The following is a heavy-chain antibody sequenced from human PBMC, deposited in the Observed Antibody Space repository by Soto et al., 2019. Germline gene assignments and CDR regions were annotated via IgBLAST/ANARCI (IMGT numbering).Heavy chain of an antibody. D-gene: IGHD6-6*01. CDR2: IKSKTDGGTT. CDR3: TTAPPEYSSSYYFDY. J-gene: IGHJ4*02. CDR1: GFTFSNAW. Sequence: GGSLRLSCAASGFTFSNAWMSWVRQAPGKGLEWVGRIKSKTDGGTTDYAAPVKDRFTISRDDSKNTLYLQMNSLKTEDTAVYYCTTAPPEYSSSYYFDYWGQGTLVTVSS. V-gene: IGHV3-15*01.